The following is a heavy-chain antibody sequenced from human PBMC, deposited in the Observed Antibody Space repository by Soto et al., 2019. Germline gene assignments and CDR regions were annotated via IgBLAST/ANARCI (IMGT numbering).Heavy chain of an antibody. CDR2: IYYSGST. V-gene: IGHV4-31*03. CDR1: GGSISSGGYY. D-gene: IGHD3-22*01. Sequence: SETLSLTCTVSGGSISSGGYYWSWIRQHPGKGLEWIGYIYYSGSTYYNPSLKSRVTISVDTSKNQFSLKLSSVTAADTAVYYCARGGGSGYYYNGRFDDWGQGTLVTVSS. J-gene: IGHJ4*02. CDR3: ARGGGSGYYYNGRFDD.